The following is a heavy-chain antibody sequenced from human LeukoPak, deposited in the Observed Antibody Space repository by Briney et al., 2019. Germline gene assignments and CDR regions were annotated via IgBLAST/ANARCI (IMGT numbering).Heavy chain of an antibody. CDR2: INWNSGSI. V-gene: IGHV3-9*01. CDR3: TKVGGVTSGPFDY. CDR1: GFTFDDYS. D-gene: IGHD4-17*01. J-gene: IGHJ4*02. Sequence: GGSLRLSCVASGFTFDDYSIHWVRQAPGKGLEWVSGINWNSGSIVYADSVKGRFTISRDNAKNSLYLQMNSLRGEDTALYYCTKVGGVTSGPFDYWGQGTLVTVSS.